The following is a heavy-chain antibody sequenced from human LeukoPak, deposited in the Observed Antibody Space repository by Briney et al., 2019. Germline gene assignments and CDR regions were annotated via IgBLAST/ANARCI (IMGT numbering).Heavy chain of an antibody. V-gene: IGHV3-33*01. CDR3: AADYGDYYFDY. Sequence: GRSLRLSCAASGFTFSSYGMHWVRQAPGKGLEWVAVIWYDGSNKYYADSVEGRFTISRDNSKNTLYLQMNSLRAEDTAVYYCAADYGDYYFDYWGQGTLVTVSS. D-gene: IGHD4-17*01. J-gene: IGHJ4*02. CDR2: IWYDGSNK. CDR1: GFTFSSYG.